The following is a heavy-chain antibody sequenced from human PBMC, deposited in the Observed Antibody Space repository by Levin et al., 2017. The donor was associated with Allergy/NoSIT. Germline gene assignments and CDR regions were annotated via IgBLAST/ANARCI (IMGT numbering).Heavy chain of an antibody. V-gene: IGHV3-23*01. CDR3: AKGGGYSSSGDYFDY. CDR1: GFTFSSYA. D-gene: IGHD6-13*01. CDR2: ISGSGGST. Sequence: GESLKISCAASGFTFSSYAMSWVRQAPGKGLEWVSAISGSGGSTYYADSVKGRFTISRDNSKNTLYLQMNSLRAEDTAVYYCAKGGGYSSSGDYFDYWGQGTLVTVSS. J-gene: IGHJ4*02.